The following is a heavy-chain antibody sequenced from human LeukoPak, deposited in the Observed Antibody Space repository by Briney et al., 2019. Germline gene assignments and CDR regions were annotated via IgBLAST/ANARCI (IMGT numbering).Heavy chain of an antibody. CDR2: IYYSGGST. CDR1: GFTFSTYA. CDR3: AKDQGQAVVPRRFDY. J-gene: IGHJ4*02. Sequence: GGSLRLSCAASGFTFSTYAMSWVRQAPGKGLEWVSTIYYSGGSTYSADSVKGRFTISRDNAKNTLYLQMNSLRAEDTAVYYCAKDQGQAVVPRRFDYWGQGTLVTVSS. V-gene: IGHV3-23*01. D-gene: IGHD2-15*01.